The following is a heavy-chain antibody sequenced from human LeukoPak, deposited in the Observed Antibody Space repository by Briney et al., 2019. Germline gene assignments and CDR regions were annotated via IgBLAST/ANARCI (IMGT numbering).Heavy chain of an antibody. V-gene: IGHV3-74*01. CDR3: ARVYSSSWYEKQDY. CDR2: INSDGSST. J-gene: IGHJ4*02. Sequence: GGSLRLSCAASGFTFSSYWMHWVRQAPGKGLVWVSRINSDGSSTSYADSVKGRFTISRDNAKNTLYLQMNSLRAEDTAVYYCARVYSSSWYEKQDYWGQGTLVTVSS. D-gene: IGHD6-13*01. CDR1: GFTFSSYW.